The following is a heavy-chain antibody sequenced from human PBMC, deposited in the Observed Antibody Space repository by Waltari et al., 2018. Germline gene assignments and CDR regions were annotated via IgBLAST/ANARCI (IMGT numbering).Heavy chain of an antibody. CDR1: GFTVSSNY. CDR2: IYRGGNT. CDR3: AREAPNGRYFDY. Sequence: VQLVESGGGLIQPGGSLRLSCAASGFTVSSNYMNWVRQAPGKGLELVSLIYRGGNTYYADSGKGRFTISRDNSKNTLYLQMNNLRVEDTAMYYCAREAPNGRYFDYWGQGTLVTVSS. J-gene: IGHJ4*02. V-gene: IGHV3-53*01. D-gene: IGHD2-8*01.